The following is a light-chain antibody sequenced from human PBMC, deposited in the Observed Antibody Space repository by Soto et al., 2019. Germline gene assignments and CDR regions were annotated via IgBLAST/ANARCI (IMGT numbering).Light chain of an antibody. CDR1: QGIKNY. CDR3: QQYYSYPWT. J-gene: IGKJ1*01. V-gene: IGKV1-16*02. CDR2: DAS. Sequence: DIPVTQSPSSLSAFVGDRVTITCRASQGIKNYLAWFQLKPGKSPKSLISDASTLQGGVPSKFSGSGSGTDFTLTISSLQPEDSATYYCQQYYSYPWTFGQGTKVEIK.